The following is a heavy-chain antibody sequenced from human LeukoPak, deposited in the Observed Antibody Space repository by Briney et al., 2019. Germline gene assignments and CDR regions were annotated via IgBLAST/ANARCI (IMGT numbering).Heavy chain of an antibody. D-gene: IGHD4-17*01. CDR1: GGTFRRYA. V-gene: IGHV1-69*06. CDR3: ALGKSDDYVPWPLDY. Sequence: SVKVSCKASGGTFRRYAIRWVRQAPGQGLEWMGRIIPIFGTANYAQKFQGRVTITADKSTSTAYMELSSLRSEDTAVYYCALGKSDDYVPWPLDYWGQGTLVTVSS. CDR2: IIPIFGTA. J-gene: IGHJ4*02.